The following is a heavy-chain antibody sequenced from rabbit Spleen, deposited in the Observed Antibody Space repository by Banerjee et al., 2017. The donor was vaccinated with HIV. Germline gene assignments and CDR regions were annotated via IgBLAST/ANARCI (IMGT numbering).Heavy chain of an antibody. CDR3: ARIQPNSNVAYNL. V-gene: IGHV1S45*01. D-gene: IGHD1-1*01. CDR1: GLDFSSNP. Sequence: QEQLEESGGGLVKPGASLTLTCTASGLDFSSNPMSWVRQAPGKGLEWIAWIGAGSSGNTYYASWAKGRFTISKTSSTTVTLQMTSLTAADTATYFCARIQPNSNVAYNLWGQGTLVTVS. J-gene: IGHJ4*01. CDR2: IGAGSSGNT.